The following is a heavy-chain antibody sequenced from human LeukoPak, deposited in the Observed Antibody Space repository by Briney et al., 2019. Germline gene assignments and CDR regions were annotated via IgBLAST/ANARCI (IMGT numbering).Heavy chain of an antibody. J-gene: IGHJ4*02. CDR3: ATDGRMFEYYYDSSDYFTFFDY. D-gene: IGHD3-22*01. CDR1: GGTFSTYA. V-gene: IGHV1-69*13. CDR2: IVPVYGTA. Sequence: ASVKVSCKASGGTFSTYAISWMRQAPGQGLEWMGGIVPVYGTATYAQNFQGRVTITADDSTTTVYMELSSLRSDDTAVYYCATDGRMFEYYYDSSDYFTFFDYWGQGTLVTVSS.